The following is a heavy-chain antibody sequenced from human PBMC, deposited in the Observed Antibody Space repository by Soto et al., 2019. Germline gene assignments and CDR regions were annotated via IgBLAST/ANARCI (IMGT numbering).Heavy chain of an antibody. CDR2: IYYSGST. V-gene: IGHV4-39*07. D-gene: IGHD2-2*01. Sequence: SETLSLTCTVSGGSISSSSYYWGWIRQPPGKGLEWIGSIYYSGSTYYNPSLKSRVTISVDTSKNQFSLKLSSVTAADTAVYYCARGGCISTSCYDDYYYGMDVWGQGTTVNVSS. CDR1: GGSISSSSYY. J-gene: IGHJ6*02. CDR3: ARGGCISTSCYDDYYYGMDV.